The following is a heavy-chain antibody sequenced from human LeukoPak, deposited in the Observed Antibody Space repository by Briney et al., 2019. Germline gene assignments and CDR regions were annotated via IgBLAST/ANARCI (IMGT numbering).Heavy chain of an antibody. CDR2: ISSSGSTI. CDR3: AKEYYAKYYFDY. Sequence: GGSLRLSCAASGFTFSDYYMSWIRQAPGKGLEWVSYISSSGSTIYYADSVKGRFTISRDNSKNTLYLQMNSLRAEDTAVYYCAKEYYAKYYFDYWGQGTLVTVSS. CDR1: GFTFSDYY. J-gene: IGHJ4*02. D-gene: IGHD3-10*01. V-gene: IGHV3-11*04.